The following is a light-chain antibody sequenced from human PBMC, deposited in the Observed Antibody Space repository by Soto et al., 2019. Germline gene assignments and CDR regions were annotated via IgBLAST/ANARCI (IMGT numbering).Light chain of an antibody. J-gene: IGLJ2*01. CDR2: EGT. CDR3: CLHAGRVVL. Sequence: QSALTQPASVSGSPGQSITISCIGVSSDIGNSKFVSWYQQVPGRAPQLVLYEGTRRPSGVSNRLSGAMSDNAASLTISAVQTEDEGDYYCCLHAGRVVLFGGGTKLTVL. V-gene: IGLV2-23*01. CDR1: SSDIGNSKF.